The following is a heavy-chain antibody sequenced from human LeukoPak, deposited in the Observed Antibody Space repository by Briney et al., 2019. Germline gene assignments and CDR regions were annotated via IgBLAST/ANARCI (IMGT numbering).Heavy chain of an antibody. CDR2: IKEAGSEE. Sequence: RGPLRLSCAASGFTFGSYWMSWVRQAPGKGLEWVAHIKEAGSEEYYVDSVKGRFTISRDNAKNSLYLQMNRLRAEDTAVYYCATYKNGYKRRYFDYWGRGTLVTVSS. J-gene: IGHJ4*02. V-gene: IGHV3-7*01. CDR3: ATYKNGYKRRYFDY. D-gene: IGHD5-24*01. CDR1: GFTFGSYW.